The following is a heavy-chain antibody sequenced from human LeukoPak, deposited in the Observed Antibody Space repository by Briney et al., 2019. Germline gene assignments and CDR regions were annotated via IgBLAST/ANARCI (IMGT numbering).Heavy chain of an antibody. CDR3: ARALMVRGVIDFDY. D-gene: IGHD3-10*01. CDR2: IDWDDDK. V-gene: IGHV2-70*11. CDR1: GFSLSTSGMC. J-gene: IGHJ4*02. Sequence: ESGPTLVNPTQTLTLTCTFSGFSLSTSGMCVSWIRQPPGKALEWLARIDWDDDKYYSTSLKTRLTISKDTSKNQVVLTMTNMDPVDTATYYCARALMVRGVIDFDYWGQGTLVTVSS.